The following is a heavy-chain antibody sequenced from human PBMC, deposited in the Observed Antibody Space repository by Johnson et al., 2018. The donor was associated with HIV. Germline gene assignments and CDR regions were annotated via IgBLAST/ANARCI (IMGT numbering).Heavy chain of an antibody. V-gene: IGHV3-23*04. CDR2: ISGSGAST. CDR3: ARAWVNYYDSPDAFDI. J-gene: IGHJ3*02. D-gene: IGHD3-22*01. CDR1: GFSFSSYA. Sequence: VQLVESGGGVVQPGRSLRLSCAASGFSFSSYAMSWVRQAPGKGLEWVSAISGSGASTYYADSVKGRFTISRDNSKNTLYLQMNSLSAEDTAVYYCARAWVNYYDSPDAFDIWGQGTMVTVSS.